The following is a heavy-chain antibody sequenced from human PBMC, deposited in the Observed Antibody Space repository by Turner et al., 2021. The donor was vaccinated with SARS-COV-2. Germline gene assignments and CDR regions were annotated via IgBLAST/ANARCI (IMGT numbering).Heavy chain of an antibody. J-gene: IGHJ4*02. Sequence: QVQLVESGGGVVQPGRSLRLSCAASGFIFSSYGVHWVRQAPGKGLEWVAVTSYDGSNKYYADSVKGRFTISRDNSKNTLYLQMNSLRAEDTAVYYCAKQQGLYSNPMYYFDYWGQGTLVTVSS. D-gene: IGHD4-4*01. CDR3: AKQQGLYSNPMYYFDY. V-gene: IGHV3-30*18. CDR1: GFIFSSYG. CDR2: TSYDGSNK.